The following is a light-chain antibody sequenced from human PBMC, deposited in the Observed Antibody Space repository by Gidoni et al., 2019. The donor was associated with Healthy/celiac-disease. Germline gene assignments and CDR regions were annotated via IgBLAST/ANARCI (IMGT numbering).Light chain of an antibody. V-gene: IGKV3-11*01. CDR2: EAS. CDR3: QQRSNWALT. Sequence: EIVLTQSPATLSLSPGERATLSCRASQSVSSYLAWYQQKPGQAPRLLIYEASNRATGIPARFSGSGSGTDFTLTISSLEPEDFAVYYCQQRSNWALTFXGXTKVEIK. J-gene: IGKJ4*01. CDR1: QSVSSY.